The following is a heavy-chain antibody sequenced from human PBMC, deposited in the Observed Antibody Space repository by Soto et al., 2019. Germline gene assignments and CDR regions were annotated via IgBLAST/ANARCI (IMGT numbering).Heavy chain of an antibody. CDR3: AKGRHSYYAMDI. D-gene: IGHD3-16*01. Sequence: QGLLQQSGPGLVRPSQTLSLTCAISGDSVSNIGYAWNWIRQSPSRGLEWLGRTSRMSQWHNEYAAXVXSXLTITADAAKNQASLQVSSVTPDDTAVYYCAKGRHSYYAMDIWGQGTAVTVSS. CDR1: GDSVSNIGYA. CDR2: TSRMSQWHN. V-gene: IGHV6-1*01. J-gene: IGHJ6*02.